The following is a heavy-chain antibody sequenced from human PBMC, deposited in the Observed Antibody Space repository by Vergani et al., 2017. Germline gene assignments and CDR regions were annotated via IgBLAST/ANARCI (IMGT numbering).Heavy chain of an antibody. CDR3: AREDIVVVPAAIAGYYYYGMDV. CDR2: IYTSGST. D-gene: IGHD2-2*01. V-gene: IGHV4-61*02. CDR1: GGSISSGSYY. Sequence: QVQLQESGPGLVKPSQTLSLTCTVSGGSISSGSYYWSWIRQPAGQGLEWIGRIYTSGSTNYNPSLKSRVTISVDTSKNQFSLKLSSVTAADTAVYYCAREDIVVVPAAIAGYYYYGMDVWDQGP. J-gene: IGHJ6*02.